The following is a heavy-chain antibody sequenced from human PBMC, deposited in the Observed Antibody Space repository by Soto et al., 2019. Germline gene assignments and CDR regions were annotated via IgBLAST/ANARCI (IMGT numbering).Heavy chain of an antibody. CDR3: ARDIVGGRLDAFDI. CDR1: GYTFTGYY. V-gene: IGHV1-2*04. Sequence: QVQLVQSGAEVKKPGASVKVSCKASGYTFTGYYMHWVRQAPGQGLEWMGWINPNSGGTNYAQKYQGWVTMTRDTSSSTAYMELSRLISDDTAVYYCARDIVGGRLDAFDIWGQGTMVTVSS. J-gene: IGHJ3*02. CDR2: INPNSGGT. D-gene: IGHD1-26*01.